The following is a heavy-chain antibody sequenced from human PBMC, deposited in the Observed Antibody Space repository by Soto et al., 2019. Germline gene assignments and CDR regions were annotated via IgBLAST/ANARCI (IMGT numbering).Heavy chain of an antibody. V-gene: IGHV5-10-1*01. CDR2: INPTDSET. J-gene: IGHJ6*02. Sequence: PXESLKISCKTSGQRFATYWISWVRQMPGKGLEYMGKINPTDSETNYSPSFEGHVTFSVDRSTSTAYVRWNSLKASDTAMYYCASPTMTSTSFYYAMDVWGQGTTVTVSS. D-gene: IGHD4-17*01. CDR3: ASPTMTSTSFYYAMDV. CDR1: GQRFATYW.